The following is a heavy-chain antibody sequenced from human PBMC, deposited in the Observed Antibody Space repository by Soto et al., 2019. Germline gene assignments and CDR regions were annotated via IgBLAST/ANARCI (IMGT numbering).Heavy chain of an antibody. V-gene: IGHV3-7*05. Sequence: GGSLRLSCAASGFTFSSYWMSWVRQAPGKGLEWVANIKQDGSEKYYVDSVKGRFTISRDNAKNSQYLQMNSLRAEDTAVYYCARVGSSSWHNYYYYGMDVWGQGTTVTVSS. CDR1: GFTFSSYW. D-gene: IGHD6-13*01. CDR2: IKQDGSEK. CDR3: ARVGSSSWHNYYYYGMDV. J-gene: IGHJ6*02.